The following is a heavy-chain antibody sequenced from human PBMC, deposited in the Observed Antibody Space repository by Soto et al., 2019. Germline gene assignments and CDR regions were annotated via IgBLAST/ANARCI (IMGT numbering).Heavy chain of an antibody. D-gene: IGHD2-21*01. J-gene: IGHJ3*02. CDR3: ARDNLPGDPREAFDI. V-gene: IGHV3-48*02. Sequence: EVQLVEPGGGLVQPGGSLRLSCGASGFTFSTYSLIWVRQSPGKGLEWVSYIDMGGITIYYGDSVRGRFTVSRDNARNSLFIQMNSLRDEDTAVYYCARDNLPGDPREAFDIWGQGTLVTVSS. CDR1: GFTFSTYS. CDR2: IDMGGITI.